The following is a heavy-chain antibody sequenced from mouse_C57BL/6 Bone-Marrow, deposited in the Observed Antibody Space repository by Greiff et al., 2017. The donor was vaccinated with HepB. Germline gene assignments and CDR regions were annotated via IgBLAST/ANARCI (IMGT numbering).Heavy chain of an antibody. CDR3: ARSFTTVVATNFDY. J-gene: IGHJ2*01. D-gene: IGHD1-1*01. CDR1: GYSFTGYY. CDR2: INPSTGGT. Sequence: EVKLQQSGPELVKPGASVKISCKASGYSFTGYYMNWVKQSPEKSLEWIGEINPSTGGTTYNQKFKAKATLTVDKSSSTAYMQLKSLTSEDSAVYYCARSFTTVVATNFDYWGQGTTLTVSS. V-gene: IGHV1-42*01.